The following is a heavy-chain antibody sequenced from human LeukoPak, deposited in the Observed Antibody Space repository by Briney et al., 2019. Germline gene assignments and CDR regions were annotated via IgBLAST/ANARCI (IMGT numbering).Heavy chain of an antibody. V-gene: IGHV3-21*01. J-gene: IGHJ4*02. D-gene: IGHD2-2*01. CDR2: ISSSSSYI. Sequence: AGGSLRLSCAASGFTFSSYSMNWVRQAPGKGLEWVSSISSSSSYIYYADSVKGRFTISRDNARNSLYLQMNSLRAEDTAVYYCARVPAAIDYWGQGTLVTVSS. CDR1: GFTFSSYS. CDR3: ARVPAAIDY.